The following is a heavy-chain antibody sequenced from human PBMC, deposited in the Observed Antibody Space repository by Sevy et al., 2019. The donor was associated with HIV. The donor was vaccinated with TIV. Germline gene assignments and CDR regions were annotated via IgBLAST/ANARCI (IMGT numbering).Heavy chain of an antibody. V-gene: IGHV3-23*01. D-gene: IGHD4-4*01. J-gene: IGHJ5*02. Sequence: GGSLRLSCAAXGXPFSSYAMSWVRQAPGKGLEWVSTISGSGGSSYYADSVKGRFTISRDNSKKTLYLQMNNLRADDTAXXXXAXAHDYXXXWFXPXXXGTLVTVSS. CDR3: AXAHDYXXXWFXP. CDR1: GXPFSSYA. CDR2: ISGSGGSS.